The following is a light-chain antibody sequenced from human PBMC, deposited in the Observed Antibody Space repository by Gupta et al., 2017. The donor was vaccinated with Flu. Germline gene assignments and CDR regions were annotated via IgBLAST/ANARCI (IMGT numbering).Light chain of an antibody. CDR2: SIS. CDR3: CASASSISAWV. CDR1: SNHVGNQG. J-gene: IGLJ3*02. Sequence: ATLHSLGNSNHVGNQGVAWFQQHPGKPPKIIVYSISHRPSGIPDRFSDSKSGNTASLTIAGLQAEDEADYYCCASASSISAWVFGGGTKLTVL. V-gene: IGLV10-54*04.